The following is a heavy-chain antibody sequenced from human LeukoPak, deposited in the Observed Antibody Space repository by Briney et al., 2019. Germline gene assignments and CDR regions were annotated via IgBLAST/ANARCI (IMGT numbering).Heavy chain of an antibody. D-gene: IGHD1-26*01. CDR1: GYSFTHYY. J-gene: IGHJ4*02. CDR2: INPRGCTT. CDR3: ARDLSGSYHMYYFDY. Sequence: ASVKVSCKTSGYSFTHYYMHWLRQAPGQGLDGVGMINPRGCTTSQPQKFQGRVTMTRDTSTSTVYMELSSLRSEDTAVYFCARDLSGSYHMYYFDYWGQGTLVTVSS. V-gene: IGHV1-46*01.